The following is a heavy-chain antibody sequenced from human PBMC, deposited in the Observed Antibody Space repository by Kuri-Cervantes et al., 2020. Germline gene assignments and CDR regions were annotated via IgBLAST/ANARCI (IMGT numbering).Heavy chain of an antibody. V-gene: IGHV1-8*02. Sequence: ASVKVSCKASGYTFTYRYLHWVRQAPGQALEWMGWMNPNSGNTGYAQKFQGRVTMTRNTSISTAYMELSSLRSEDTAVYYCARGLRSEQQLTAYGMDVWGQGTTVTVSS. CDR1: GYTFTYRY. J-gene: IGHJ6*02. CDR3: ARGLRSEQQLTAYGMDV. D-gene: IGHD6-13*01. CDR2: MNPNSGNT.